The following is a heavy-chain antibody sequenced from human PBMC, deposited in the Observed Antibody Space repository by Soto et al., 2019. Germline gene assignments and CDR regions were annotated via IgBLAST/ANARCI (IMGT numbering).Heavy chain of an antibody. CDR2: IIPIFGTA. J-gene: IGHJ6*02. V-gene: IGHV1-69*13. D-gene: IGHD3-22*01. CDR3: ARAGSDYYDSSGYSTPYGMDV. CDR1: GGTFSSYA. Sequence: GASVKVSCKASGGTFSSYAISWVRQAPGQGLEWMGGIIPIFGTANYAQKFQGRVTITADESTSTAYMELSSLRSEDTAVYYCARAGSDYYDSSGYSTPYGMDVWGQGTTVTVSS.